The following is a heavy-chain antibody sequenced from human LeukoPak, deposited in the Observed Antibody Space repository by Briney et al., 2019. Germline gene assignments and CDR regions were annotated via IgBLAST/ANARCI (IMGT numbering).Heavy chain of an antibody. D-gene: IGHD3-22*01. CDR2: LNWNGGST. CDR1: GFTFDDYG. J-gene: IGHJ6*03. Sequence: GGSLRLSCAASGFTFDDYGMSWVRQAPGKGVEWVSGLNWNGGSTGYADSLKGRFTISRDNAKNSLYLQMNSLRAEDTAVYYCARVSYYDSSGYSYYYYYMDVWGKGTTVTISS. CDR3: ARVSYYDSSGYSYYYYYMDV. V-gene: IGHV3-20*04.